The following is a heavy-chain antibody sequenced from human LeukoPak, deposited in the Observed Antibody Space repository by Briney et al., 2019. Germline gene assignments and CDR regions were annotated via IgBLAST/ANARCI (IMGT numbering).Heavy chain of an antibody. CDR1: GASISSSY. J-gene: IGHJ3*02. Sequence: SETLSLTWTVSGASISSSYWSWVRQPPGKRLEWIGFIYYNGNTNSNPSLKSRVTISVDTSKNQFSLKLSSVTAADTALYYCVRGNYDDRGYSNAFDIWGQGAMVVVSS. D-gene: IGHD2-15*01. V-gene: IGHV4-59*01. CDR3: VRGNYDDRGYSNAFDI. CDR2: IYYNGNT.